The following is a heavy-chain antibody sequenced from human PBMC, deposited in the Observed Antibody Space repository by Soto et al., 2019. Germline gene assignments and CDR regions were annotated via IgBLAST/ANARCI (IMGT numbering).Heavy chain of an antibody. Sequence: QVQLVESGGGVVQPGRSLRLSCAASGFTFSSYGMHWVRQAPGKGPEWVAVISHDGSNKYYAESVKGRFTISRDDSKNTLYLQMNSLRAEDTAVYHCTKGHSYYYYGMDVWGQGTTVTVTS. CDR1: GFTFSSYG. CDR3: TKGHSYYYYGMDV. D-gene: IGHD2-21*01. CDR2: ISHDGSNK. J-gene: IGHJ6*02. V-gene: IGHV3-30*18.